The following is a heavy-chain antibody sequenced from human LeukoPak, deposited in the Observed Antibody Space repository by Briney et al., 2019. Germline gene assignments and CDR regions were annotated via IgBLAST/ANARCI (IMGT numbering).Heavy chain of an antibody. CDR2: INPNSGGT. V-gene: IGHV1-2*04. D-gene: IGHD4-17*01. J-gene: IGHJ5*02. CDR1: GYTFTGYY. CDR3: ARAVLLGYGDYDNWFDP. Sequence: ASVKVSCKASGYTFTGYYMHWVRQAPGQGLGWMGWINPNSGGTNYAQKFQGWVTMTRDTSISTAYMELSRLRSDDAAVYYCARAVLLGYGDYDNWFDPWGQGTLVTVSS.